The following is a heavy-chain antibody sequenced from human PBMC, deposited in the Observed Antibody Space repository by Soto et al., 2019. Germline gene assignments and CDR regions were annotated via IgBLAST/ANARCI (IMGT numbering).Heavy chain of an antibody. V-gene: IGHV4-31*03. Sequence: SETLSLTCTVSGGSISSGGYYWSWIRQHPGKGLEWIGYIYYSGSTYYNPSLKSRVTISVDTSKNQFSLKLSSVTAADTAVYYCAGEDTGYGMDVWGQGTTVTVSS. J-gene: IGHJ6*02. D-gene: IGHD2-8*02. CDR3: AGEDTGYGMDV. CDR1: GGSISSGGYY. CDR2: IYYSGST.